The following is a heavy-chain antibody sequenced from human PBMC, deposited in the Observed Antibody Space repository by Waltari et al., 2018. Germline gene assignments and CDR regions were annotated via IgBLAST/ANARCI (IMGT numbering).Heavy chain of an antibody. Sequence: QVQLQQWGAGLVKPSETLSLTCAVYGGSFSGYYWSWIRQPPGKGLEWIGEINHSGSTNYNPSLKSRVTISVDTSKNQFSLKLSSVTAADTAVYYCARGLGYGGNSEVDYWGQGTLVTVSS. CDR2: INHSGST. CDR3: ARGLGYGGNSEVDY. D-gene: IGHD2-21*02. V-gene: IGHV4-34*01. J-gene: IGHJ4*02. CDR1: GGSFSGYY.